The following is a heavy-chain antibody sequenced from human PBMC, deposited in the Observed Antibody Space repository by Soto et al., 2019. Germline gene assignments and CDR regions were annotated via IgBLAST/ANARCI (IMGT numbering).Heavy chain of an antibody. CDR3: ARRNYCGGECYSGLSYYYYGMDV. D-gene: IGHD2-21*01. Sequence: GESLKISCKGSGYSFTSYWISWVRQMPGKGLEWMGRIDPSDSYTNYSPSFQGHVTISADKSISTAYLKWSSLKASDTAMYYCARRNYCGGECYSGLSYYYYGMDVWGQGTTVTVSS. V-gene: IGHV5-10-1*01. CDR2: IDPSDSYT. J-gene: IGHJ6*02. CDR1: GYSFTSYW.